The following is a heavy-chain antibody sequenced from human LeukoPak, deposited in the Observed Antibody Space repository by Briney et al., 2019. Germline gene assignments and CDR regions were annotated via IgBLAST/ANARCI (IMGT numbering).Heavy chain of an antibody. Sequence: GGSLRLSCVASGFNFGSYAMSWVRQAPGKGLEWVSGISNSGGSTYYADSVKGRFTISRDNSKNTLYMEMNSLRADDTAVYYCAKWKGASWLTYGVDVWGQGTTVTVSS. CDR3: AKWKGASWLTYGVDV. CDR2: ISNSGGST. V-gene: IGHV3-23*01. CDR1: GFNFGSYA. J-gene: IGHJ6*02. D-gene: IGHD6-13*01.